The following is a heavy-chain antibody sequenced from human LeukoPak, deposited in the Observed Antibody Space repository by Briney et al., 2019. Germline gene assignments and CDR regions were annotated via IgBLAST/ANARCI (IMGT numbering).Heavy chain of an antibody. CDR3: ARGIIYYYYYMDV. CDR2: INPNSGGT. CDR1: GYTFTGYY. Sequence: ASVNVSCKSSGYTFTGYYIHWVRQAPGQGLEWMGWINPNSGGTNYAQKFQGRITMTGDTSISTAYMELSRLTSDDTAVYYCARGIIYYYYYMDVWGKGTTVTVSS. J-gene: IGHJ6*03. V-gene: IGHV1-2*02.